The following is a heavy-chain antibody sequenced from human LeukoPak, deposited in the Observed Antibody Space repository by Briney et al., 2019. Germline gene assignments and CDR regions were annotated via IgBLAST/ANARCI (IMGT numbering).Heavy chain of an antibody. V-gene: IGHV4-59*01. D-gene: IGHD1-1*01. CDR2: IYYSGST. CDR3: ARALATTGGDNWFDP. J-gene: IGHJ5*02. CDR1: GGSTSSYY. Sequence: PSETLSLTCTVSGGSTSSYYWSWIRQPPGKRLEWIGYIYYSGSTNYNPSLKSRVIISLDTSKNHFSLKLSSVTAADTAVYYCARALATTGGDNWFDPWGQGILVTVSS.